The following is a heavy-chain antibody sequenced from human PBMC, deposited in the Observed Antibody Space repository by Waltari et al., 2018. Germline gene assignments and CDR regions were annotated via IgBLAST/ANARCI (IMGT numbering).Heavy chain of an antibody. CDR2: IISSSSYI. Sequence: EVQLVESGGGLVKPGGSLRLSCAASGFPFSSYSMNWVRQAPWQGLEWVSSIISSSSYINNEESGKGGLTIVRDNAKNSLYLQMNSLRAEDTAVYYCAREYCSGGSCYSNWCDPWGQGTLVTVSS. J-gene: IGHJ5*02. CDR3: AREYCSGGSCYSNWCDP. D-gene: IGHD2-15*01. CDR1: GFPFSSYS. V-gene: IGHV3-21*01.